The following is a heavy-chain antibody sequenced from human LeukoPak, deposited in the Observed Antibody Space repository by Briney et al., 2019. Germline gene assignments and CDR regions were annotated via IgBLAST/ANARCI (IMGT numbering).Heavy chain of an antibody. Sequence: PSETLSLTCTVSGGSISSSSYYWGRIRQPPWKGLEWIGSIYYSGSTYYNPSLKSRVTISVDTSKNQFSLKLSSVTAADTAVYYCARHTGVLRYFDWGGSHPPDYWGQGTLVTVSS. CDR1: GGSISSSSYY. CDR3: ARHTGVLRYFDWGGSHPPDY. J-gene: IGHJ4*02. V-gene: IGHV4-39*01. CDR2: IYYSGST. D-gene: IGHD3-9*01.